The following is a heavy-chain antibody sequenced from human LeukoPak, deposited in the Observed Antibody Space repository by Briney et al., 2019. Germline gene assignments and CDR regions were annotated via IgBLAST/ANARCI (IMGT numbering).Heavy chain of an antibody. CDR3: VRGNYDNRGYSNAFDI. Sequence: SGTLSLTCTVSGASISSSYWSWVRQPPGKRLERIGFIYYNGNTNSNPSLKSRVTISADASKNQFSLKLTSVTAADTAVYYCVRGNYDNRGYSNAFDIWGQGAMVTVSS. V-gene: IGHV4-59*01. J-gene: IGHJ3*02. D-gene: IGHD3-22*01. CDR2: IYYNGNT. CDR1: GASISSSY.